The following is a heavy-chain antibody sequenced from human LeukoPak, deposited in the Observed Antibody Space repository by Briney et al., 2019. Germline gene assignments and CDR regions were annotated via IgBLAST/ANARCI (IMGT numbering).Heavy chain of an antibody. V-gene: IGHV3-66*01. D-gene: IGHD1-1*01. CDR1: GLIGSDGY. CDR3: ARDLSRVLLPSYYFDY. CDR2: IYKGGAT. Sequence: GGSLRLSCAVSGLIGSDGYMSWVRQAPGKGLEWVSVIYKGGATYYADSVKGRFTISRDNSKNTWHLQLNSLRAEDTAVYYCARDLSRVLLPSYYFDYWGQGTLVTVSS. J-gene: IGHJ4*02.